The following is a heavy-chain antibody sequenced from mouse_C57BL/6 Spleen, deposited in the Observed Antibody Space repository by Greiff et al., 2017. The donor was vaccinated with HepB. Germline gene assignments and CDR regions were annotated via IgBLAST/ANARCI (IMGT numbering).Heavy chain of an antibody. J-gene: IGHJ1*03. CDR3: ARGGYSNYRYFDV. V-gene: IGHV5-4*03. CDR1: GFTFSSYA. Sequence: VMLVESGGGLVKPGGSLKLSCAASGFTFSSYAMSWVRQTPEKRLEWVATISDGGSYTYYPDNVKGRFTISRDNAKNNLYLQMSHLKSEDTAMYYCARGGYSNYRYFDVWGTGTTVTVSS. D-gene: IGHD2-5*01. CDR2: ISDGGSYT.